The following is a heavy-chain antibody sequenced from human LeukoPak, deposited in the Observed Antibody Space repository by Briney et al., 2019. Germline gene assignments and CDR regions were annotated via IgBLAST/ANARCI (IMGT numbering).Heavy chain of an antibody. J-gene: IGHJ4*02. Sequence: RGSLRLSCAASGFTFSSYAMHWVRQAPGKGLEWVAVVSYDGSNKYYADSVKGRFTISRDNSKNTLYLQMNSLRAEDTAVYYCARDPGGYNLGYYFDYWGQGTLVTVSS. CDR1: GFTFSSYA. V-gene: IGHV3-30*04. CDR2: VSYDGSNK. D-gene: IGHD5-24*01. CDR3: ARDPGGYNLGYYFDY.